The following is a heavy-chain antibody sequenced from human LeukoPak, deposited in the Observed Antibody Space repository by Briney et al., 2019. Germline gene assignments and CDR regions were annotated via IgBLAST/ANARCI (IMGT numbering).Heavy chain of an antibody. CDR2: ISAYNGNT. J-gene: IGHJ4*02. V-gene: IGHV1-18*01. CDR1: GYTFTSYG. CDR3: ARGGYDLWSGVRADY. D-gene: IGHD3-3*01. Sequence: ASVEVSCKASGYTFTSYGISWVRQAPGQGLEWMGWISAYNGNTNYAQKLQGRVTMTTDTSTSTAYMELRSLRSDDTAVYYCARGGYDLWSGVRADYWGQGTLVTVSS.